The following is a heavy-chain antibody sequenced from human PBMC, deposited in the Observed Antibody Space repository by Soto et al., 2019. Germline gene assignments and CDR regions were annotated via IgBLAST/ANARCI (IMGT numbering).Heavy chain of an antibody. J-gene: IGHJ4*02. D-gene: IGHD6-19*01. V-gene: IGHV2-70*01. CDR2: VDWDDDK. Sequence: PTLVNPTQTXTLTCTFSGFSLSTSGMCVTWIRQPPGKALEWLALVDWDDDKYYSTSLKTRLTISKDTSKNQVVLTMTNMDPVDTATYYCARRSSSGPGGFDYWGQGTLVTVSS. CDR3: ARRSSSGPGGFDY. CDR1: GFSLSTSGMC.